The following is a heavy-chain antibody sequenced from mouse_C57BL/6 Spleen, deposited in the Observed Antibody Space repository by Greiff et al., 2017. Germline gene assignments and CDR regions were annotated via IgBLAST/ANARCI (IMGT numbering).Heavy chain of an antibody. Sequence: VQVVESGPGLVQPSQSLSITCTVSGFSLTSYGVHWVRQSPGKGLEWLGVIWRGGSTDYNAAFMSRLSITKDNSKSQVFFKMNSLQADDTAIYYCASYDYDAEYYYAMDYWGQGTSVTVSS. D-gene: IGHD2-4*01. CDR1: GFSLTSYG. J-gene: IGHJ4*01. V-gene: IGHV2-5*01. CDR2: IWRGGST. CDR3: ASYDYDAEYYYAMDY.